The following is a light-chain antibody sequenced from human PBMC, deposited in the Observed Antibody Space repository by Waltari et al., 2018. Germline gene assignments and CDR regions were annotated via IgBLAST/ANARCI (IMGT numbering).Light chain of an antibody. CDR2: EAS. Sequence: TTLTQSPAFVSATPGDTVTIFCKASRDIDDDMNWFQQEAGESPLCIIQEASTLVPGVSRRFSGSGYGTDFTLTITNIGSEDAAYYFCLQHDDFPLTFGGGTKVEI. J-gene: IGKJ4*01. CDR3: LQHDDFPLT. V-gene: IGKV5-2*01. CDR1: RDIDDD.